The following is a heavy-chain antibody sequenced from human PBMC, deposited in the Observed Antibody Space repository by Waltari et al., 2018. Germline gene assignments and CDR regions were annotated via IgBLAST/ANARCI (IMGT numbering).Heavy chain of an antibody. CDR2: INHSGST. J-gene: IGHJ4*02. Sequence: QVQLQQWGAGLLKPSETLSLTCAVYGGSFSGYYWSWIRQPPGKGLEWIGEINHSGSTNSNPSLKSRVTISVDTSKNQFSLKLSSVTAADTAVYYCASNTEYYYEDYWGQGTLVTVSS. V-gene: IGHV4-34*01. CDR1: GGSFSGYY. D-gene: IGHD3-22*01. CDR3: ASNTEYYYEDY.